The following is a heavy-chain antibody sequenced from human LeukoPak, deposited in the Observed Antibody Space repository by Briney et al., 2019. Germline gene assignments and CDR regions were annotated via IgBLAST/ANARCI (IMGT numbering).Heavy chain of an antibody. J-gene: IGHJ4*02. V-gene: IGHV3-43D*03. Sequence: GGSLRLSCAASGFTFDDYAIHWVRQAPGKGLEWVSLISWDCGSTYCADSVKGRFTISRDNSKNSLYLKMNSLRAEDTALYYCEKEAGIAAAGPFDYWGQGTLVTVSS. CDR1: GFTFDDYA. CDR2: ISWDCGST. CDR3: EKEAGIAAAGPFDY. D-gene: IGHD6-13*01.